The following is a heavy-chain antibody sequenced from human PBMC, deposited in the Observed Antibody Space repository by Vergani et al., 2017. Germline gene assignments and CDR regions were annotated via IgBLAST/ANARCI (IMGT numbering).Heavy chain of an antibody. J-gene: IGHJ6*03. Sequence: QVQLQQWGAGLLKPSETLSLTCAVYGGSFSGYYWSWIRQPPGKGLEWIGEINHSGSTNYNPSLKSRVTISVDTSKNQFSLKLSSVTAADTAVYYCARQSPTTVTSYYHYYYMDVWGQGTTVTVSS. CDR1: GGSFSGYY. D-gene: IGHD4-11*01. CDR3: ARQSPTTVTSYYHYYYMDV. CDR2: INHSGST. V-gene: IGHV4-34*01.